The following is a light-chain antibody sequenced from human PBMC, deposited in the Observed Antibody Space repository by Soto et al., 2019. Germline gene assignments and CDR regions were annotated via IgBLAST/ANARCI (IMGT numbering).Light chain of an antibody. CDR3: QQYNNWPFT. Sequence: EIVMTQSPATLSVSPGERATLSCRASQSVSSNLAWYQQKPGQAPRLLIYGASTRATGIPSRFSSSGSGTEFTLTISILQSEDFAVYYGQQYNNWPFTFGPGTKVDIK. CDR2: GAS. J-gene: IGKJ3*01. V-gene: IGKV3-15*01. CDR1: QSVSSN.